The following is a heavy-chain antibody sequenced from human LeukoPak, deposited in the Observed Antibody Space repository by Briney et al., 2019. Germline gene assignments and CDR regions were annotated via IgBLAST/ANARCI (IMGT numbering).Heavy chain of an antibody. V-gene: IGHV1-69*13. J-gene: IGHJ5*02. Sequence: GASVKVSCKASGGTFSNYAISWVRQAPGQGLEWMGGIIPIFGTANYAQKFQGRVTITADESTSTAYMELSSLRSEDTAVYYCARGSGDYSFANWFDPWGQGTLVTVSS. CDR1: GGTFSNYA. CDR2: IIPIFGTA. D-gene: IGHD4-17*01. CDR3: ARGSGDYSFANWFDP.